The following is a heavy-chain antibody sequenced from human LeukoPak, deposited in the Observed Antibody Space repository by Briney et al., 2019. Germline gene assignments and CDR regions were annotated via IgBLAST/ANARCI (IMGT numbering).Heavy chain of an antibody. Sequence: GRSLRLSCAASGFTFSSYSMNWVRQAPGKGLEWVSYISSSSSSMFYADSVRGRFTISRDNAKNSLYLQMNSLRDEDTAVYYCARFTGYNSGWPFDYWGQGTLVTVSS. V-gene: IGHV3-48*02. CDR3: ARFTGYNSGWPFDY. J-gene: IGHJ4*02. CDR1: GFTFSSYS. D-gene: IGHD6-19*01. CDR2: ISSSSSSM.